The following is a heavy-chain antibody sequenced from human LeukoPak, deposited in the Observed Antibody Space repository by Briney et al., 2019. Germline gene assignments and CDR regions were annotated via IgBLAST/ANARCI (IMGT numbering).Heavy chain of an antibody. Sequence: GGSLRLSCAASGFTFSSYSMNWVRQAPGKGLEWVSYISSRSSNIYYAGSVKGRFTISRDNAKNSLYLQMNSLRDEDTAVYYCARTAAGYYGLDVWGQGTTVTVSS. J-gene: IGHJ6*01. CDR3: ARTAAGYYGLDV. V-gene: IGHV3-48*02. CDR1: GFTFSSYS. D-gene: IGHD2-15*01. CDR2: ISSRSSNI.